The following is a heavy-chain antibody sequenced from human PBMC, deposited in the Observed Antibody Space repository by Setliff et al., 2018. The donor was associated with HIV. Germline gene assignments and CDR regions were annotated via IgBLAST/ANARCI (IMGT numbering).Heavy chain of an antibody. V-gene: IGHV4-4*08. Sequence: SETLSLTWGRRVSGASVRTYYWAWVRQPPGKGLEWIGNIYGMGETKYHPSLKSRVTISLDKTENAFSLRLTSVTAADTGVYFCARSVDPDIWGKGTTVTVSS. CDR1: GASVRTYY. CDR2: IYGMGET. J-gene: IGHJ6*04. CDR3: ARSVDPDI.